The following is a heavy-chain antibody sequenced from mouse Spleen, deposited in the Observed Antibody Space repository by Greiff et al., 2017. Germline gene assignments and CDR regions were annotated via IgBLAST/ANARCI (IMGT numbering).Heavy chain of an antibody. CDR2: LDPSDSYT. CDR3: ARSDYRYNYAMDY. Sequence: VQLQQSGAELVMPGASVKLSCKASGYTFTSYWMHWVKQRPGQGLEWIGELDPSDSYTNYNQKFKGKATLTVDKSSSTAYMQLSSLTSEDSAVYYCARSDYRYNYAMDYWGQGTSVTVSS. D-gene: IGHD2-14*01. V-gene: IGHV1-69*01. J-gene: IGHJ4*01. CDR1: GYTFTSYW.